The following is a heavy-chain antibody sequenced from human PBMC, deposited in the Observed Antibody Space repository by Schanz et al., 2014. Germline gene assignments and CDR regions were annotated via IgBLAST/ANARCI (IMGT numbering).Heavy chain of an antibody. V-gene: IGHV3-11*05. CDR1: GFTFSDYY. Sequence: QVQLVESGGGLVKPGGSLRLSCAASGFTFSDYYMNWIRQAPGKGLEWVSSISSSSSYISYADSVKGRFTISRDNAKNSLFLQMNSLSAEDTAVYYCAKVAPAATYLDSWGLGTLVTVSS. CDR2: ISSSSSYI. D-gene: IGHD2-2*01. J-gene: IGHJ4*02. CDR3: AKVAPAATYLDS.